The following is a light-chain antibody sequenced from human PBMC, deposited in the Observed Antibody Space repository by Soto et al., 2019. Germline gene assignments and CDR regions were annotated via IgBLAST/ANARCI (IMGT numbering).Light chain of an antibody. CDR3: QQYGSAGT. V-gene: IGKV3-20*01. CDR1: QSVSNNY. Sequence: EIVWTPYPCTVSPSPWARVTLSCRASQSVSNNYLAWYQQKPGQAPRRLIYGASNRATGIPDRFSCSGSGTDFTLTISRLEPEDVAVYSCQQYGSAGTFGQGTKG. J-gene: IGKJ1*01. CDR2: GAS.